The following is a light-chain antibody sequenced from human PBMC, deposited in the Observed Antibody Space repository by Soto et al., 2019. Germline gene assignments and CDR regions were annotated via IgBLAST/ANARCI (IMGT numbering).Light chain of an antibody. CDR1: QTVRNNY. J-gene: IGKJ4*01. CDR2: DAS. Sequence: EFVLTQSPGTLSLSPGERATLSYRASQTVRNNYLAWYQQKHGQAPRLXSYDASSRATGIPDRFSGGGSGTEFTLTISRLEPEDFEVYYCQQFSSYPLTFGGGTKVDIK. V-gene: IGKV3-20*01. CDR3: QQFSSYPLT.